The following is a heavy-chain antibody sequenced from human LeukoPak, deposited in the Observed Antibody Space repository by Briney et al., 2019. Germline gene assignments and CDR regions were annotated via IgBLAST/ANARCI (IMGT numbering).Heavy chain of an antibody. CDR2: INGDGGTS. CDR1: GFTFSTCA. CDR3: ARSSYQPYFDY. Sequence: PGGSLRLPCEASGFTFSTCAMTWVRQAPGKGLVWVSRINGDGGTSTYADSVRGRFTISRDNARNTVYLQMNSLRAEDTAVYYCARSSYQPYFDYWGRGTLVTVSS. J-gene: IGHJ4*02. D-gene: IGHD1-26*01. V-gene: IGHV3-74*01.